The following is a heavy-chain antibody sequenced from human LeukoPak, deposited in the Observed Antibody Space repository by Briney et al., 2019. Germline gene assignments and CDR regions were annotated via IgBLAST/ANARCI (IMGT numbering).Heavy chain of an antibody. Sequence: GGSLRLSCAAPGFTFSSYSMNWVRQAPGKGLEWVSSISSSSSYIYYADSVKGRFTISRDNAKNSLYLQMNSLRAEDTAVYYCARRGPTFEFDPWGQGTLVTVSS. CDR3: ARRGPTFEFDP. CDR2: ISSSSSYI. CDR1: GFTFSSYS. V-gene: IGHV3-21*01. J-gene: IGHJ5*02. D-gene: IGHD3-9*01.